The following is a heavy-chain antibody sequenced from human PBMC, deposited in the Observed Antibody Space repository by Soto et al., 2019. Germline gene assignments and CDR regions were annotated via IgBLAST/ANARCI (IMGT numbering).Heavy chain of an antibody. Sequence: QVQLVQSGAEVKKPGSSVKVSCKASGGTFSSYTISWMRQAPGQGLEWMGRIIPILGIANYAQKFQGRVTITADKSTSTAYMELSSLRSEDTAVYYCARDYGSGSYADYWGQGTLVTVSS. V-gene: IGHV1-69*02. CDR1: GGTFSSYT. CDR2: IIPILGIA. D-gene: IGHD3-10*01. J-gene: IGHJ4*02. CDR3: ARDYGSGSYADY.